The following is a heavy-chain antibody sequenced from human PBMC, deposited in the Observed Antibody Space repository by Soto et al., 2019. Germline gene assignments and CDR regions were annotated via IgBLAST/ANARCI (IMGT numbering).Heavy chain of an antibody. J-gene: IGHJ3*02. CDR3: ARGPGIAARPGNGHAFDI. Sequence: QVQLVQSGAEVKKPGASVKVSCKASGYTFTGYYMHWVRQAPGQGLEWMGWINPNSGGTNYAQKFQGWVTMTRDTAISTAYMELSRVRSDDTAVYYCARGPGIAARPGNGHAFDIWGQGTMVTVSS. V-gene: IGHV1-2*04. D-gene: IGHD6-6*01. CDR1: GYTFTGYY. CDR2: INPNSGGT.